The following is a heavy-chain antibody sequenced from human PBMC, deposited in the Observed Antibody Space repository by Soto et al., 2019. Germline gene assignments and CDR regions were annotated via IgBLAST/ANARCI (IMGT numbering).Heavy chain of an antibody. CDR2: ISYDGSNK. CDR3: ASEPLWFRSGKNFDY. Sequence: GGSLRLSCAASGFTFSSYAMHWVRQAPGKGLEWVAVISYDGSNKYYADSVKGRFTISRDNSKNTLYLQMNSLRAEDTAVYYCASEPLWFRSGKNFDYWGPGTLVTVS. V-gene: IGHV3-30-3*01. CDR1: GFTFSSYA. J-gene: IGHJ4*02. D-gene: IGHD6-25*01.